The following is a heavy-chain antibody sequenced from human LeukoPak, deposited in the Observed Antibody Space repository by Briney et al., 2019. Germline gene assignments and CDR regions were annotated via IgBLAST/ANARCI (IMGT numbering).Heavy chain of an antibody. D-gene: IGHD6-6*01. Sequence: NPSETLSLTCTVSGGSINSGSYYWNWIRQSAGKGLEWIGHIHTTGSTNCNPSLKSRVTTSLDTSKNQFSLKLSSVTAADTAVYYCARGRSYSSSSGYFDYWGQGTLVTVSS. J-gene: IGHJ4*02. CDR1: GGSINSGSYY. V-gene: IGHV4-61*09. CDR2: IHTTGST. CDR3: ARGRSYSSSSGYFDY.